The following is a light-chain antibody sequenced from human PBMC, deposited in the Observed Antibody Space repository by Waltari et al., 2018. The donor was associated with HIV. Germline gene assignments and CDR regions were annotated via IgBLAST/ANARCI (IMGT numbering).Light chain of an antibody. J-gene: IGLJ2*01. CDR1: GAEIGAYNY. CDR3: SSYTTFNTVI. V-gene: IGLV2-14*03. CDR2: DAT. Sequence: QSALTQPASVSGSPGQSITISCAGTGAEIGAYNYVAWYQKLPDSVPKLIIYDATSRPLGISDLFSPSKSGKAAALTISGLQAEDEGDYYCSSYTTFNTVIFGGGTKLTVL.